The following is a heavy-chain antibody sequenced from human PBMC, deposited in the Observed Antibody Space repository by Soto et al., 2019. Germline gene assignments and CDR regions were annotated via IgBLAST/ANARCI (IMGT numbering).Heavy chain of an antibody. D-gene: IGHD2-15*01. J-gene: IGHJ4*02. V-gene: IGHV4-4*02. CDR3: ARVLYCSGGSCYKKGFDY. Sequence: SETLSLTCAVSGGSISSSNWWSWVRQPPGKGLEWIGEIYHSGSTNYNPSLKSRVTISVDKSKNQFSLKLSSVTAADTAVYYCARVLYCSGGSCYKKGFDYWGQGTLVTVSS. CDR2: IYHSGST. CDR1: GGSISSSNW.